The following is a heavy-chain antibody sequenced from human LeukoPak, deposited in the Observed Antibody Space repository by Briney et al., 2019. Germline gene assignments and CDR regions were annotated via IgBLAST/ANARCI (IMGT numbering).Heavy chain of an antibody. V-gene: IGHV1-18*01. CDR1: GYTFTSYG. D-gene: IGHD2-15*01. CDR2: ISAYNSNT. CDR3: ARDGYCSGGSCYFLAPFDY. Sequence: GASVKVSCKASGYTFTSYGISWVRQAPGQGLEWMGWISAYNSNTNYAQKLQGRVTMTTDTSTSTAYMELRSLRSDDTAVYYCARDGYCSGGSCYFLAPFDYWGQGTLVTVSS. J-gene: IGHJ4*02.